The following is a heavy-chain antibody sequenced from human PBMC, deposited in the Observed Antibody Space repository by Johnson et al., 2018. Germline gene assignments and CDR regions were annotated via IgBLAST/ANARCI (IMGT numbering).Heavy chain of an antibody. CDR3: ARDPHRDGYNYGAFDI. CDR2: IYSGGST. V-gene: IGHV3-53*01. J-gene: IGHJ3*02. D-gene: IGHD5-24*01. Sequence: VQLVESGGGVVQTGRSLRLSCAASGFTVSSNYMSWVRQAPGKGLAWVSVIYSGGSTYYADSVTGRFTISRDNSKNTLFLQMNSLRAEDTAVYYCARDPHRDGYNYGAFDIWGQGTMVTVSS. CDR1: GFTVSSNY.